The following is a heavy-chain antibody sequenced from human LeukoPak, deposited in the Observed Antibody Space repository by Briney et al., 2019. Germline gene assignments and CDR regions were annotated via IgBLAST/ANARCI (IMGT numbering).Heavy chain of an antibody. Sequence: PSETLSLTCADPGGSISSYYWSWIRQPPGKGLEWIGYMYYSGSTNYNPSLKSRVPISVDPSKNQFFLKLSSVTAADTAVYYCARGLYKHQLVPAFDIWGKATMVTVSA. CDR1: GGSISSYY. V-gene: IGHV4-59*01. CDR3: ARGLYKHQLVPAFDI. CDR2: MYYSGST. D-gene: IGHD6-13*01. J-gene: IGHJ3*02.